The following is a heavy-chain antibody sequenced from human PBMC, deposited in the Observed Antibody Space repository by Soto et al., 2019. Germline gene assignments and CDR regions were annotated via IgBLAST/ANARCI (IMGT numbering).Heavy chain of an antibody. CDR2: IYYSGST. D-gene: IGHD3-10*01. CDR1: GGSISSGGYY. Sequence: PSETLSLTCTVSGGSISSGGYYWSWIRQHPGKGLEWIGYIYYSGSTYYNPSLKSRITISIATSKNQFSLKLSSVTAADTAVYYCARDQRVEYYGSGSLFRGYYGMDVWGQGTTVTVSS. J-gene: IGHJ6*02. CDR3: ARDQRVEYYGSGSLFRGYYGMDV. V-gene: IGHV4-31*03.